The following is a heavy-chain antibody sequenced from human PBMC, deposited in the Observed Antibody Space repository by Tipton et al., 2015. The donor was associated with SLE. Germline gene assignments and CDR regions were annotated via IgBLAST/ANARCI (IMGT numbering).Heavy chain of an antibody. CDR3: ARGGVGGYDYFDH. J-gene: IGHJ4*02. D-gene: IGHD5-12*01. V-gene: IGHV4-39*07. CDR2: FSYGGPT. Sequence: TLSLTCSVSGGSLSSSGFFWAWIRQAPGKGLEWIATFSYGGPTNYNPALKSRVDISSDLSKSQFSLNLTSVTAADTAVYYCARGGVGGYDYFDHWGQGTLVTVSS. CDR1: GGSLSSSGFF.